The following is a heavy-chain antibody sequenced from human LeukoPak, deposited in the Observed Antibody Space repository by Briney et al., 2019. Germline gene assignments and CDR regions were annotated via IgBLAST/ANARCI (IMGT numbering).Heavy chain of an antibody. D-gene: IGHD6-19*01. CDR1: GFTFSSYA. CDR2: ISYDGSNK. J-gene: IGHJ4*02. CDR3: ARVAGIAVAGDY. Sequence: GGSLRLSCAASGFTFSSYAMHWVRQAPGKGLEWVAVISYDGSNKYYADSVKGRFTISRDNSKNTLCLQMNSLRAEDTAVYYCARVAGIAVAGDYWGQGTLVTVSS. V-gene: IGHV3-30*04.